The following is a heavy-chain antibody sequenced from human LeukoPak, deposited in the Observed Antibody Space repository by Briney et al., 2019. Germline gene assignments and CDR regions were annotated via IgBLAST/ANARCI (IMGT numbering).Heavy chain of an antibody. Sequence: GGSLRLSCAASGFTFSSYWMHWVRHAPGKGLVWVSRINSDGSSTSYADSVKGRFTISRDNAKNTLYLQMNSLRAEDTAVYYCARANPSGSYSWLVYWGQGTLVTVSS. V-gene: IGHV3-74*01. D-gene: IGHD1-26*01. CDR3: ARANPSGSYSWLVY. CDR1: GFTFSSYW. CDR2: INSDGSST. J-gene: IGHJ4*02.